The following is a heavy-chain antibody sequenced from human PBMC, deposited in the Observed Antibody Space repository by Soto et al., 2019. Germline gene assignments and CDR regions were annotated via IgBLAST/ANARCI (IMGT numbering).Heavy chain of an antibody. CDR2: IIPIFGTA. D-gene: IGHD4-17*01. J-gene: IGHJ6*02. V-gene: IGHV1-69*13. Sequence: GASVKVSCKASGGTFSSYAISWVRQAPGQGLEWMGGIIPIFGTANYAQKFQGRVTITADESTSTAYMELSSLRSEDTAVYYCAGSPRTTVVTPSYYYGMDVWGQGTTVTVSS. CDR1: GGTFSSYA. CDR3: AGSPRTTVVTPSYYYGMDV.